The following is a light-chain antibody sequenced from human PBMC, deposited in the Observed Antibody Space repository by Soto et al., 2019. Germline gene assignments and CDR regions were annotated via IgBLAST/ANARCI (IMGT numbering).Light chain of an antibody. CDR3: QQANSFPLT. CDR2: GAS. V-gene: IGKV1-12*01. CDR1: QDISSS. Sequence: DIHMTQSPSTLSASLGDRVTITCGASQDISSSLAWYQQKPGKAPQLLIYGASSLQSGVPSRFSGSGSGTDFTFTISSLQPEDFATYYCQQANSFPLTFGGGTKVDIK. J-gene: IGKJ4*01.